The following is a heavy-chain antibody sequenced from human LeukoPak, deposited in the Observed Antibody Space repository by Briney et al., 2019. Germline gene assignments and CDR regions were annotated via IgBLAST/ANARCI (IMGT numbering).Heavy chain of an antibody. Sequence: GGSLRLSCAASGLTVSSTYMSWVRQAPGKGLEWVSVIYGGGHTYYADSVKGRFTISRDNSKNTLYLQMNSLRAEDTAVYYCARSDSGSAIGFFDSWGQGTLVTVSS. V-gene: IGHV3-53*01. J-gene: IGHJ4*02. CDR1: GLTVSSTY. D-gene: IGHD3-10*01. CDR2: IYGGGHT. CDR3: ARSDSGSAIGFFDS.